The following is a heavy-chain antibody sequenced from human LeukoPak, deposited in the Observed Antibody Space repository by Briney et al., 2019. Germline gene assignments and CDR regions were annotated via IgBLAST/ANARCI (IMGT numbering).Heavy chain of an antibody. V-gene: IGHV1-69*05. D-gene: IGHD1-26*01. CDR3: ASRELPETSPFDY. CDR1: GGTFSSYA. CDR2: IIPIFGTA. Sequence: EASVKVSCRASGGTFSSYAISCVRQAPGQGLEWMGRIIPIFGTANYAQKFQGRVTITTDESTSTAYMELSSLRSEDTAVYYCASRELPETSPFDYWGQGTLVTVSS. J-gene: IGHJ4*02.